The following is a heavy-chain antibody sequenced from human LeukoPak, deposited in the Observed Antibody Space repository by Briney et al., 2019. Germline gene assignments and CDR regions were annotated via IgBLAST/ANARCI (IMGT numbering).Heavy chain of an antibody. CDR3: ARELGGSQSFDY. D-gene: IGHD3-16*01. CDR2: INTDGRTT. Sequence: GGSLRLSCVSSGFTFSSYWMHWVRQAPGKGLVWVSRINTDGRTTTYADSVKGRFTISRDNSKNKLFLQMNSLRAEDTAVYYCARELGGSQSFDYWGQGTLVTVSS. J-gene: IGHJ4*02. CDR1: GFTFSSYW. V-gene: IGHV3-74*01.